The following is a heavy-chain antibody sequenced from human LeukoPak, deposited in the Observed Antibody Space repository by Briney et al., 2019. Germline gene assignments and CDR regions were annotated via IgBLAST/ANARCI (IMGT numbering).Heavy chain of an antibody. CDR2: INPSGGST. V-gene: IGHV1-46*01. CDR1: GYTFTSYY. D-gene: IGHD3-3*01. CDR3: ARAITTAEWPSQYYFDY. Sequence: ASVKVSCTASGYTFTSYYMHWVRQAPGQGLEWMGIINPSGGSTSYAQKFQGRVTMTRDTSTSTVYMELSSLRSEDTAVYYCARAITTAEWPSQYYFDYWDQGTLVTVSS. J-gene: IGHJ4*02.